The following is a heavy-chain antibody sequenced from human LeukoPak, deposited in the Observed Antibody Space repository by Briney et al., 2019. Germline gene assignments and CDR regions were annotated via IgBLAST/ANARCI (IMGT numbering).Heavy chain of an antibody. Sequence: PGGSLRLSCAASGFTFSSYGTHWVRQAPGKGLEWVAVISYDGSNKYYADSVKGRFTISRDNSKNTLYLQMNSLRAEDTAVYYCAKEGRGTMIFPVFDYWGQGTLVTVSS. CDR1: GFTFSSYG. CDR2: ISYDGSNK. CDR3: AKEGRGTMIFPVFDY. V-gene: IGHV3-30*18. J-gene: IGHJ4*02. D-gene: IGHD3-22*01.